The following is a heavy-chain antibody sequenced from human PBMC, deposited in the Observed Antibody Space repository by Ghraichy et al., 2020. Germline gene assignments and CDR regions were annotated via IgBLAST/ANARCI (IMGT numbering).Heavy chain of an antibody. CDR3: ARDIKRWSGSYYYYYGMDV. V-gene: IGHV3-30-3*01. D-gene: IGHD1-26*01. J-gene: IGHJ6*02. Sequence: GALRLSCAASGFTFSSYAMHWVRQAPGKGLEWVAVISYDGSNKYYADSVKGRFTISRDNSKNTLYLQMNSLRAEDTAVYYCARDIKRWSGSYYYYYGMDVWGQGTTVTVSS. CDR2: ISYDGSNK. CDR1: GFTFSSYA.